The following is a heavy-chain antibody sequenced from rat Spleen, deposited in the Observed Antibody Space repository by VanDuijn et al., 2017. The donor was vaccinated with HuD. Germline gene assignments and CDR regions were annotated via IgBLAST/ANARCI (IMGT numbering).Heavy chain of an antibody. V-gene: IGHV2-63*01. CDR2: MWYDGDT. Sequence: QVQLKESGPGLVQPSQTLSLTCTVSGFSLTSYSLSWVRQVSGKGPEWMGRMWYDGDTAFNSVLKSRLSISRDTSKNQVFLKMNSLQTDDTGTYYCARDGETVAASNWFAYWGQGTLVTVSS. CDR1: GFSLTSYS. J-gene: IGHJ3*01. D-gene: IGHD1-2*01. CDR3: ARDGETVAASNWFAY.